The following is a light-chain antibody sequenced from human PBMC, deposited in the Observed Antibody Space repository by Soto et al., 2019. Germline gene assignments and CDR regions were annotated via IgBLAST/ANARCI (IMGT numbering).Light chain of an antibody. Sequence: EIVLTQSPGTLSLSPGERATLSCRASQSVSSSWLAWYQQKPGQAPRLLIYGASSRATGVPDGFSGSGSGTDFTLTISRLEPEDSAVFYCQQYGGPPWTFGQGTKVEIK. CDR3: QQYGGPPWT. J-gene: IGKJ1*01. V-gene: IGKV3-20*01. CDR1: QSVSSSW. CDR2: GAS.